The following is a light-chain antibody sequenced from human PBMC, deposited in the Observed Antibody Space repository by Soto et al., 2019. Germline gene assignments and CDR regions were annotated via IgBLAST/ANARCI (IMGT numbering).Light chain of an antibody. J-gene: IGKJ5*01. CDR2: DAS. CDR3: QQYNSYSIT. V-gene: IGKV1-5*01. Sequence: DIQMTQSPSTLSASVGDRVTITCRASQNIDGWLAWYQQKPGKAPKFLIFDASNLESGVPSRFSGSGSGTEFTLTVSGLQPDDFATYYCQQYNSYSITFGQGTRLEIK. CDR1: QNIDGW.